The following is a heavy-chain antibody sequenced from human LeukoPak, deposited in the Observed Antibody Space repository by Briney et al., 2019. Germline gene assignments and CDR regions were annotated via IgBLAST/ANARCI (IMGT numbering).Heavy chain of an antibody. V-gene: IGHV3-48*03. D-gene: IGHD3-10*01. J-gene: IGHJ4*02. CDR3: AKDIGSYYDY. CDR1: GFTFSSYE. CDR2: ISSGGSTI. Sequence: GGSLRLSCAAAGFTFSSYEMNWVRQAPGKGLEWVSYISSGGSTIYYADSVKGRFTISRDNSKNTLYLEMNSLRAEDTAVYYCAKDIGSYYDYWGQGILVTVSS.